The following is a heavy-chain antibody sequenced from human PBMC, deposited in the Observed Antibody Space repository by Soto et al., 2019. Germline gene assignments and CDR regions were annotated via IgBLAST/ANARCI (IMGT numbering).Heavy chain of an antibody. V-gene: IGHV2-5*02. CDR1: GFSLSTYGMG. CDR2: IYWDDDK. D-gene: IGHD5-12*01. CDR3: ARRTRGVYDLDRLGEKFDS. Sequence: QITVKESGLTLVKPTETLTLTCTFSGFSLSTYGMGVGWIRQPPGKALEWLALIYWDDDKRYSPSLRSRLTITXDXXQNQVDLTRTHMEPVDTATHYCARRTRGVYDLDRLGEKFDSWGQGTLVTVSA. J-gene: IGHJ4*02.